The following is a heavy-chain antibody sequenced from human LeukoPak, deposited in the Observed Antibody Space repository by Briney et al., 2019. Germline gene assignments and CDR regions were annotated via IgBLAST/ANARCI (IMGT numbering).Heavy chain of an antibody. CDR2: IYPGDSDT. Sequence: GESLKISCKGSGYSFTSYWIGWVRQMPGKGLEWMGIIYPGDSDTRYSPSFQGQVTISADKSISTASLQWSSLKASDTAMYYCARRRGYAYYDSSGYYDYWGQGTLVTVSS. CDR1: GYSFTSYW. J-gene: IGHJ4*02. V-gene: IGHV5-51*01. CDR3: ARRRGYAYYDSSGYYDY. D-gene: IGHD3-22*01.